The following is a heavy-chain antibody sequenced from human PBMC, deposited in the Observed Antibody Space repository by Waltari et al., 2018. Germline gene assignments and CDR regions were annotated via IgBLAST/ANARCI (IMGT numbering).Heavy chain of an antibody. CDR2: LFPRDLDT. Sequence: EVPLLQSGAEGNKPGEAPKISGQGSAYSFSTPFIAWLRHTPKEGLEWVGVLFPRDLDTQYSPAFPGQVTFSADTSINTAYLQLSSLKTSDTATYYCARRSRGGADYWGQGTLVTVSS. V-gene: IGHV5-51*01. D-gene: IGHD3-10*01. CDR3: ARRSRGGADY. CDR1: AYSFSTPF. J-gene: IGHJ4*02.